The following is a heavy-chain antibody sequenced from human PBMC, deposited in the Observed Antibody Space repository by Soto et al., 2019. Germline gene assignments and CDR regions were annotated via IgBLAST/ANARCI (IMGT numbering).Heavy chain of an antibody. CDR1: GGSISSSGYY. D-gene: IGHD4-17*01. J-gene: IGHJ5*02. CDR2: IYYSRGT. CDR3: GRAAYGDYGRLNWFDP. V-gene: IGHV4-31*03. Sequence: QVQLQESGPGLVKPSQTLSLTCTVSGGSISSSGYYWSWLRQHPEKGLEWIGNIYYSRGTYYNPSLKSRLTISIDTSTNQFSLKLSSVTAADAAIYYCGRAAYGDYGRLNWFDPWGQGTLVTVSS.